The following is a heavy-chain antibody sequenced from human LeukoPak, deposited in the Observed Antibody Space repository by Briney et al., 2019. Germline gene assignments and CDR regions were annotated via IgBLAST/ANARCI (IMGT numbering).Heavy chain of an antibody. V-gene: IGHV4-39*01. D-gene: IGHD3-9*01. Sequence: SETLSLTCTGSGASVSDSLSYWGWVRQPPGKGLEGVANVYYTGSTYYNPSLKSRVTMSVDTSKNQFSLKMTSVTAADTAIYYCARLTKGRYSDYIFAFWGQGILVTVSS. CDR2: VYYTGST. J-gene: IGHJ4*02. CDR3: ARLTKGRYSDYIFAF. CDR1: GASVSDSLSY.